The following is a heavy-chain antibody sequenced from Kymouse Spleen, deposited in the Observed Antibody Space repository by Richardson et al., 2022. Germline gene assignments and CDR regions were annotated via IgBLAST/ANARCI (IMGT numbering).Heavy chain of an antibody. CDR1: GYTFTGYY. CDR2: INPNSGGT. V-gene: IGHV1-2*04. Sequence: QVQLVQSGAEVKKPGASVKVSCKASGYTFTGYYMHWVRQAPGQGLEWMGWINPNSGGTNYAQKFQGWVTMTRDTSISTAYMELSRLRSDDTAVYYCARGGTIFGVVPHFDYWGQGTLVTVSS. J-gene: IGHJ4*02. CDR3: ARGGTIFGVVPHFDY. D-gene: IGHD3-3*01.